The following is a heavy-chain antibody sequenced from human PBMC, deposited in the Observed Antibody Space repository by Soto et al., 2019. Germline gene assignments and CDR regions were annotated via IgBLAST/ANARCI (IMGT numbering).Heavy chain of an antibody. CDR2: FDPEDGET. D-gene: IGHD2-15*01. Sequence: ASVKVSCKVSGYTLTELSMHWVRQAPGKGLEWMGGFDPEDGETIYAQKFQGRVTMTEDTSTDTAYMELSSLRSEDTAVYYCAKVGRIIMVRGMWGFDYWGQGTLVTVSS. CDR1: GYTLTELS. J-gene: IGHJ4*02. CDR3: AKVGRIIMVRGMWGFDY. V-gene: IGHV1-24*01.